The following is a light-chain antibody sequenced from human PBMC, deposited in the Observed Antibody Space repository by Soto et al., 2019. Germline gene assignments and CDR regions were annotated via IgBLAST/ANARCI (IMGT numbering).Light chain of an antibody. Sequence: QSVLTQPPSASGSPGQSVTISCTGSSRDVGAYNFVSWYQHQPGKAPKVIIYEVTKRPSGVPDRFSGSKSGNTASLTVSELQAEDEADYYCSSYAGSETLVFGGGTKLTVL. V-gene: IGLV2-8*01. J-gene: IGLJ3*02. CDR1: SRDVGAYNF. CDR2: EVT. CDR3: SSYAGSETLV.